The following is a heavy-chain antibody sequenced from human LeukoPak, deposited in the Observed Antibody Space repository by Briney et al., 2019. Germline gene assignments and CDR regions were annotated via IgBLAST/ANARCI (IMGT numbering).Heavy chain of an antibody. CDR1: GGSFSSYY. Sequence: SETLSLTCAVYGGSFSSYYWSWIRQPPGKGLEWIGYIYYSGSTNYNPSLKSRVTISVDTSKNQFSLKLSSVTAADTAVYYCARYYYGSGSSPPVFDYWGQGTLVTVSS. V-gene: IGHV4-59*01. D-gene: IGHD3-10*01. CDR3: ARYYYGSGSSPPVFDY. J-gene: IGHJ4*02. CDR2: IYYSGST.